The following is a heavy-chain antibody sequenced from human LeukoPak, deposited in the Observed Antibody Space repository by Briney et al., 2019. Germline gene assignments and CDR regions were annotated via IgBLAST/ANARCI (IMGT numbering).Heavy chain of an antibody. J-gene: IGHJ4*02. CDR1: GFTFSSYS. D-gene: IGHD2-2*01. CDR2: ITGISTYM. Sequence: PGGSLRLSCTASGFTFSSYSMNWVRQAPGKGLEWVSSITGISTYMYYTDPVKGRFTISRDNAKNSLYLQMNSLRAEDTAVYYCARVRSVPAARDSSLGIDYWGQGTLVTVSS. V-gene: IGHV3-21*01. CDR3: ARVRSVPAARDSSLGIDY.